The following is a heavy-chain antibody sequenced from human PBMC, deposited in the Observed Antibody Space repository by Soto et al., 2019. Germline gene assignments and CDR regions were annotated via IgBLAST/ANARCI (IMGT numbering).Heavy chain of an antibody. J-gene: IGHJ4*02. Sequence: QLQLQESGSGLVKPSQTLSLTCAVSGGSISSGGYSWSWSRQPPGKGLEWIGYIYHSGSTYYNPSRKSRVTISVDRSKNQFSLKLSSVTGADTAVYYCAAGGGLPRYYWGQGTLVTVSS. D-gene: IGHD5-12*01. CDR3: AAGGGLPRYY. V-gene: IGHV4-30-2*01. CDR1: GGSISSGGYS. CDR2: IYHSGST.